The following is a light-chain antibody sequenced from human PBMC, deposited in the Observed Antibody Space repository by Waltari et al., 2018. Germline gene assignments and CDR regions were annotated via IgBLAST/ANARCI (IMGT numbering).Light chain of an antibody. CDR2: EGS. CDR3: CSYAGSSTPWV. J-gene: IGLJ3*02. Sequence: QSALTQPASVSGSPGPSITLSCTGTIRAVWSYHPVPWYQPHPGKAPKLMIYEGSKRPSGVSNRFSGSKSGNTASLTISGLQAEDEADYYCCSYAGSSTPWVFGGGTKLTVL. CDR1: IRAVWSYHP. V-gene: IGLV2-23*01.